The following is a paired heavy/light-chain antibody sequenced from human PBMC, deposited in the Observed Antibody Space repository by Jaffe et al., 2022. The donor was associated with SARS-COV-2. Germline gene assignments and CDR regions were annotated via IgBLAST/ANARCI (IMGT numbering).Light chain of an antibody. V-gene: IGLV2-11*01. J-gene: IGLJ1*01. Sequence: QSALTQPRSVSGSPGQSVTISCTGTSSNVGGYNYVSWYQQHPGKAPKLMIYDVTKRPSGVPDRFSGSKSGNTASLTISGLQAEDEADYYCCSYAGTYTYVFGSGTKVTVL. CDR3: CSYAGTYTYV. CDR1: SSNVGGYNY. CDR2: DVT.
Heavy chain of an antibody. J-gene: IGHJ4*02. CDR1: GGSVSSNSYY. CDR2: ISYSGST. D-gene: IGHD1-26*01. CDR3: ARRGSGSCFDY. V-gene: IGHV4-39*01. Sequence: QLQLQESGPGLVKPSGTLSLTCTVSGGSVSSNSYYWGWIRQPPGKGLEWIGSISYSGSTYSNPSLKSRVTISVDTSRNQFSLKLSSVTAADTAVYYCARRGSGSCFDYWGQGTLVTVSS.